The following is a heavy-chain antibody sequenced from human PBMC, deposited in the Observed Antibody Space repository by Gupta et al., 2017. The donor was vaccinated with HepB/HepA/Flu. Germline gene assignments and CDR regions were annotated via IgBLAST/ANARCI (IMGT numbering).Heavy chain of an antibody. CDR1: GFPLDSHF. CDR2: ITPTGDFT. D-gene: IGHD2-15*01. Sequence: QVHLVQSGAEVKKPGASVKVSCTASGFPLDSHFMHWVRQAPGQGLEWMGLITPTGDFTIYAQKFQGRVAVTRDTSTSTVYMELNSLRSEDTAIYYCARERAQAAKDFDYWGQGTLVTVSS. J-gene: IGHJ4*02. CDR3: ARERAQAAKDFDY. V-gene: IGHV1-46*02.